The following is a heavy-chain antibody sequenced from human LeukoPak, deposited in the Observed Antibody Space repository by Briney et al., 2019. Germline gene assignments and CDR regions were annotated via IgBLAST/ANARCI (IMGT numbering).Heavy chain of an antibody. V-gene: IGHV4-39*01. CDR3: ARLAAVVYYYYYMDV. J-gene: IGHJ6*03. CDR2: IYYIGST. D-gene: IGHD2-15*01. CDR1: GGSISSSSYY. Sequence: SETLSLTCTVSGGSISSSSYYWGWIRQPPGKGLEWIGSIYYIGSTYYNPSLKSRVTISVDTSKNQFSLKLSAVTAADTAVYYCARLAAVVYYYYYMDVWGKGTTVTISS.